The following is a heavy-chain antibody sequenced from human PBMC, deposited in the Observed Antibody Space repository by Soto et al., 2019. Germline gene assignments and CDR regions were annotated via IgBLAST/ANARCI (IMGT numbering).Heavy chain of an antibody. V-gene: IGHV1-69*13. CDR3: ATHYSSGDSYYYYGVDV. CDR1: GGTFSSYA. Sequence: SVKVSCKASGGTFSSYAISWLRQAPGQGLEWMGGIIPIFGTADYAQKFQGRVTITADESTSTAYMELSSLRSEDTAVYYCATHYSSGDSYYYYGVDVWGQGTTVTVSS. D-gene: IGHD6-19*01. CDR2: IIPIFGTA. J-gene: IGHJ6*02.